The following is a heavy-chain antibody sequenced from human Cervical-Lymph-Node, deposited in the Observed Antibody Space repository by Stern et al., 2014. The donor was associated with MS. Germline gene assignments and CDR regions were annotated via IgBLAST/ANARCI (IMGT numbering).Heavy chain of an antibody. J-gene: IGHJ2*01. CDR2: LSYSGST. CDR3: ARGGNNWKSYVDL. Sequence: QVQLQESGPGLVKPSQTLSLTCTVSGGSISSGGYYWRWIRQHPGKGLEWIGSLSYSGSTYYNPSLKSRVTISVDTSKNQCSLKLSSVTAADTAVYYCARGGNNWKSYVDLWGRGTLVTVSS. CDR1: GGSISSGGYY. V-gene: IGHV4-31*03. D-gene: IGHD1-20*01.